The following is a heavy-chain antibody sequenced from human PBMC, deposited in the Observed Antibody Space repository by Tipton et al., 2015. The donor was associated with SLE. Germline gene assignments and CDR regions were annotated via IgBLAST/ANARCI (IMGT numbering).Heavy chain of an antibody. CDR3: ARDKISYCRQSSCYQSTFDY. J-gene: IGHJ4*02. Sequence: SGFTFNYHGMHWVRQVPGKGLEWVATTWYDDENNKYYSDSVRGRFTISRDNSKNTVYLQMSNLKADDTALYYCARDKISYCRQSSCYQSTFDYWGQGTLVTVSS. D-gene: IGHD2-15*01. CDR1: GFTFNYHG. V-gene: IGHV3-33*01. CDR2: TWYDDENNK.